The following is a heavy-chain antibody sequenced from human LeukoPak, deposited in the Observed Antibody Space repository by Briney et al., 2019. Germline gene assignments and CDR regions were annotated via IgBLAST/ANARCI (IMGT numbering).Heavy chain of an antibody. CDR2: IFVSATT. D-gene: IGHD3-22*01. V-gene: IGHV4-39*07. CDR1: GGYISSRSYY. Sequence: PSETLSLTCSVSGGYISSRSYYWGWIRQPPGKGLEWIGSIFVSATTYYNPSLKSRVTISVDTSKNQFSLKLSSVTAADTAVYYCARGGSSGYYYRDWGQGTLVTVSS. CDR3: ARGGSSGYYYRD. J-gene: IGHJ4*02.